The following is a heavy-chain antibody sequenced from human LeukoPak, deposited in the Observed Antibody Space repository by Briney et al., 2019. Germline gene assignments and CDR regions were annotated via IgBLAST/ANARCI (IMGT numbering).Heavy chain of an antibody. J-gene: IGHJ4*02. D-gene: IGHD6-13*01. CDR2: ISGSGGST. Sequence: PGGSLRLSCAASGFTFSSYAMSWVRQAPGKGLEWVSAISGSGGSTYYADSVKGRFTISRDNSKNTLYLQMNSLRAVDTAVYYCAKDYSSSWYPYYFDYWGQGTLVTVSS. CDR3: AKDYSSSWYPYYFDY. V-gene: IGHV3-23*01. CDR1: GFTFSSYA.